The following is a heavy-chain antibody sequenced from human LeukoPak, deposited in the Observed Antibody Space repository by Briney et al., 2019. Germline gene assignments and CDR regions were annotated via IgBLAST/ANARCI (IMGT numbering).Heavy chain of an antibody. Sequence: GGSLRLSCAASGFTFDKFDMHWVRQAPGKGLEWVSLISGNGGSTYYADSVKGRFTTSRDNSKNSLYLQMNSLRTEDTALYYYAKAGRSEGFNFFDFWGQGTLVTVSS. D-gene: IGHD5-24*01. J-gene: IGHJ4*02. CDR1: GFTFDKFD. V-gene: IGHV3-43*02. CDR2: ISGNGGST. CDR3: AKAGRSEGFNFFDF.